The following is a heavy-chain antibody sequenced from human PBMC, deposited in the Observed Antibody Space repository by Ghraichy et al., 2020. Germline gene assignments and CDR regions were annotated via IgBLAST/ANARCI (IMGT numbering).Heavy chain of an antibody. CDR1: GFTFSSYS. J-gene: IGHJ4*02. CDR3: AVRWFGELFLDY. CDR2: ISSSSSYI. D-gene: IGHD3-10*01. V-gene: IGHV3-21*01. Sequence: LSLTCAASGFTFSSYSMNWVRQAPGKGLEWVSSISSSSSYIYYADSVKGRFTISRDNAKNSLYLQMNSLRAEDTAVYYCAVRWFGELFLDYWGQGTLVTVSS.